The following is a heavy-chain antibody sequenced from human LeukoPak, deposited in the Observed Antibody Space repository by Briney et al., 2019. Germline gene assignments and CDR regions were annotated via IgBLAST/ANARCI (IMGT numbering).Heavy chain of an antibody. CDR3: ARSPTLWFLEWFKGLSNWFDP. Sequence: ASVKVSCKASGYTFTSYAMNWVRQAPGQGLEWMGWINTNTGNPTYAQGFTGRFVFSLDTSVSTAYLQISSLKAEDTAVYYCARSPTLWFLEWFKGLSNWFDPWGQGTLVTVSS. CDR2: INTNTGNP. J-gene: IGHJ5*02. V-gene: IGHV7-4-1*02. CDR1: GYTFTSYA. D-gene: IGHD3-3*01.